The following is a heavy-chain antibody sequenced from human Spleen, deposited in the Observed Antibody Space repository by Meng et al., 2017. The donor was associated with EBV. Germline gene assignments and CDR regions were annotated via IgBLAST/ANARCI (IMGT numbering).Heavy chain of an antibody. Sequence: LQERRPGLVQPSQTSSLTCAVPCDSISGGGNHVGGIRQPPGKGLEWLGYIYFSGSTYYNPSLRSRITISLDTSDNHFSLKLTSVTAADTAVYYCAGRDHAPLYWGQGALVTVSS. CDR2: IYFSGST. D-gene: IGHD1-14*01. V-gene: IGHV4-30-4*01. CDR3: AGRDHAPLY. CDR1: CDSISGGGNH. J-gene: IGHJ4*02.